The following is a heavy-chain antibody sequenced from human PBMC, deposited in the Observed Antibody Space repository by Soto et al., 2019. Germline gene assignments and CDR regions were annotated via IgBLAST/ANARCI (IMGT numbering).Heavy chain of an antibody. V-gene: IGHV3-23*01. CDR3: AKARCSTTNCYVPDY. CDR1: GFTFSTYT. Sequence: GGSLRLSCAASGFTFSTYTMSWVRRAPGKGLEWVSAISGSGASPSYADSVQGRVTISRDNPKRTLYLQMNNLRAEDTAVYYCAKARCSTTNCYVPDYWGQGTLVTVSS. J-gene: IGHJ4*02. CDR2: ISGSGASP. D-gene: IGHD2-2*01.